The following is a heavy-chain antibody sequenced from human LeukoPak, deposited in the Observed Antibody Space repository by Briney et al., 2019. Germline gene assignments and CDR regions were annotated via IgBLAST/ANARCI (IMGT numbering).Heavy chain of an antibody. D-gene: IGHD3-10*01. CDR2: INSDGSST. V-gene: IGHV3-74*01. J-gene: IGHJ5*02. CDR1: GFTFSSYW. CDR3: ARGRDYYGSGDNWFDP. Sequence: GGSLRLSCAASGFTFSSYWMHWVRQAPGKGLVWVSRINSDGSSTSYADSVKGRFTISRDNAKNTLNLQMNSLRAEDTAVYYCARGRDYYGSGDNWFDPWGQGTLVTVSS.